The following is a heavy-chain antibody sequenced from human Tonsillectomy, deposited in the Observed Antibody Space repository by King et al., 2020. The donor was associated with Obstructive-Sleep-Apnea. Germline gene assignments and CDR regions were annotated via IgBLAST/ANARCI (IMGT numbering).Heavy chain of an antibody. CDR2: ISGSGGTT. V-gene: IGHV3-23*04. Sequence: VQLVESGGGLLQPGGSLGLSCVASGFTFSNYALSWVRQAPGKGLEWVSAISGSGGTTYYADSVQVRFTISRDNSKNTLYLQMNSLRADDTAVYYCARAAFYYGSGSSWYFDLWGRGTLVTVSS. CDR1: GFTFSNYA. CDR3: ARAAFYYGSGSSWYFDL. D-gene: IGHD3-10*01. J-gene: IGHJ2*01.